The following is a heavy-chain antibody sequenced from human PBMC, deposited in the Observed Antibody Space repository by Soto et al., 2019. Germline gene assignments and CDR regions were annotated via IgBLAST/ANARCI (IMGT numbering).Heavy chain of an antibody. CDR3: ASSSPFHY. V-gene: IGHV4-39*01. D-gene: IGHD6-6*01. CDR1: SASLSSSTYY. CDR2: IYYSGNT. J-gene: IGHJ4*02. Sequence: LSLTCSVPSASLSSSTYYWSWIRQPPGRGPEWIGSIYYSGNTYYKPSLKSRVSISIDTSRNQFSLKLTSVTAADTGVYYCASSSPFHYWGPGILVPVSS.